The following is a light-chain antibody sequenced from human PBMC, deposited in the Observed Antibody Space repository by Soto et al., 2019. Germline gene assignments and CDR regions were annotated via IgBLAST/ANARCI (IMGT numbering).Light chain of an antibody. CDR3: QQYEKWPPLT. CDR2: GAS. CDR1: QSVSSC. Sequence: EIVMTQSPGTLSVSTGERATLSCRASQSVSSCLAWYQQKPGQAPRLLIYGASTRATGVPDRFSGSGSGTEFTLTISSLQSEDFAVYYCQQYEKWPPLTFGGGTKVEIK. V-gene: IGKV3-15*01. J-gene: IGKJ4*01.